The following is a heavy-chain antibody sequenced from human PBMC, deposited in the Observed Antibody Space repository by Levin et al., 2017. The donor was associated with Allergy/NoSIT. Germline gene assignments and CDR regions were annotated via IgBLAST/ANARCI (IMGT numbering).Heavy chain of an antibody. J-gene: IGHJ4*02. CDR3: ARDHDSRPWIPYGFDY. Sequence: GGSLRLSCAASGFTFSDYYMSWIRQAPGKGREWVSYISSRGSTIDYADSVKGRFTISRDNSKNSLYLQMNSLRAEDTAVYYCARDHDSRPWIPYGFDYWGQGTLVTVSS. D-gene: IGHD3-22*01. CDR2: ISSRGSTI. V-gene: IGHV3-11*01. CDR1: GFTFSDYY.